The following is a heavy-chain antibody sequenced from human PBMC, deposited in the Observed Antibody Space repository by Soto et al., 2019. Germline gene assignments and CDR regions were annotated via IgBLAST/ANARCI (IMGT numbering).Heavy chain of an antibody. J-gene: IGHJ5*02. D-gene: IGHD6-6*01. V-gene: IGHV1-46*01. CDR1: GYTFTSYY. Sequence: ASVKVSCKASGYTFTSYYMHWVRQAPGQGLEWMGIINPSGGSTSYAQKFQGRVTMTRDTSASTVYMELSSLRSEDTAVYYCARAASAYSSYDNWFDPWGQRTLVTVSS. CDR3: ARAASAYSSYDNWFDP. CDR2: INPSGGST.